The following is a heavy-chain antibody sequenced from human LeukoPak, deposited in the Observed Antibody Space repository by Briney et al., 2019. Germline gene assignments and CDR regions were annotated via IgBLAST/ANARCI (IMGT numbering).Heavy chain of an antibody. J-gene: IGHJ5*01. CDR3: VKGGQGGPPLA. CDR1: GGSVAGNY. V-gene: IGHV4-59*02. CDR2: VYSGTN. D-gene: IGHD3-16*01. Sequence: SETLSLTCTVSGGSVAGNYWSWIRQSPEKGLEWIGFVYSGTNNYNPSLRGRVTISEDTSKNQFSLKLTSVTAADTAVYYCVKGGQGGPPLAWGHGTLVSVSA.